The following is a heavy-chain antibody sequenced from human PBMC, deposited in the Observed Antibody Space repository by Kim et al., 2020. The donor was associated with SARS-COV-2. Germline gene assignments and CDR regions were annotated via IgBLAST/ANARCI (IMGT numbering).Heavy chain of an antibody. CDR3: ARDYDPRYSSSWYLQWD. Sequence: GGSLRLSCAASGFTFSSYGMHWVRQAPGKGLEWVAVIWYDGSNKYYADSVKGRFTISRDNSKNTLYLQMNSLRAEDTAVYYCARDYDPRYSSSWYLQWDWGQGTLVTVSS. CDR2: IWYDGSNK. J-gene: IGHJ4*02. V-gene: IGHV3-33*01. CDR1: GFTFSSYG. D-gene: IGHD6-13*01.